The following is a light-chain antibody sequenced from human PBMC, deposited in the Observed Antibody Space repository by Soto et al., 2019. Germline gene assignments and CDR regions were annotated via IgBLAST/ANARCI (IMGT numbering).Light chain of an antibody. V-gene: IGLV2-14*01. CDR2: DVT. CDR3: SSYTSTISYV. Sequence: QSVLTQPASVSGSPGQSITISCTGTSSDVGGYNYVSWYQQYPGKAPKLMIYDVTNRPSGVSNRFSGSKSGNTASLTISGLQAEDEADYYCSSYTSTISYVFGTGIKVTVL. CDR1: SSDVGGYNY. J-gene: IGLJ1*01.